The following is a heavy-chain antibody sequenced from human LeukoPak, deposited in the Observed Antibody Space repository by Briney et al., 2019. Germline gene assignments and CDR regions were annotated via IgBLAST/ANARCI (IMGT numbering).Heavy chain of an antibody. CDR1: GFTCSSCW. Sequence: GGSLRLSCAVSGFTCSSCWKNWVRQAPGKGLEWVATVNEDGTAKFYVVSGKGRFTIFRDNTRSSLDLKMNSLTVEDTAMYYCEAPATAWGQGTLVTVSS. V-gene: IGHV3-7*01. J-gene: IGHJ5*02. CDR2: VNEDGTAK. CDR3: EAPATA.